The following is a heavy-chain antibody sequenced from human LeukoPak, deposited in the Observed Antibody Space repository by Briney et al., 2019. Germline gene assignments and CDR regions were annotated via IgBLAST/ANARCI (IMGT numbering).Heavy chain of an antibody. CDR3: ARDEKEYCTSASCYYFDY. Sequence: GASVKVSCKASGYTFTTYGISWVRQAPGQGLEWMGWISANNGNTNYARKLQGRVTMTTDTSTSTAYMEQRSLRSDDSAVYFCARDEKEYCTSASCYYFDYWGQGTLVTVSS. CDR1: GYTFTTYG. D-gene: IGHD2-2*01. J-gene: IGHJ4*02. CDR2: ISANNGNT. V-gene: IGHV1-18*01.